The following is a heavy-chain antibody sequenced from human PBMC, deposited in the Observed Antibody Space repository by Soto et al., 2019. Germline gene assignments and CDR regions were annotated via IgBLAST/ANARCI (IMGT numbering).Heavy chain of an antibody. CDR3: ARAYSNYVNWFDP. CDR1: GGTFSSYA. V-gene: IGHV1-69*01. D-gene: IGHD4-4*01. Sequence: VKVSCKASGGTFSSYAISWVRQAPGQGLEWMGGIIPIFGTANYAQKFQGRVTITADESTSTAYMELSSLRSEDTAVYYCARAYSNYVNWFDPWGQGTLVTVSS. CDR2: IIPIFGTA. J-gene: IGHJ5*02.